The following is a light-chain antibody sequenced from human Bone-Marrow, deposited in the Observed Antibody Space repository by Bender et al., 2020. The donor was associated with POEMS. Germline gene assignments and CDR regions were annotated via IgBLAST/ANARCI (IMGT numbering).Light chain of an antibody. CDR1: SSNIGAHA. CDR3: AVWDDSLNGWV. Sequence: QSVLTQPPSASGTPGQRVTISCSGGSSNIGAHAVNWYQHLLGTAPKLLIYSSHRRPSEVPDRFSGSRSGTSASLAISGLQSEDEADYYCAVWDDSLNGWVFGGGTKLTAL. CDR2: SSH. V-gene: IGLV1-44*01. J-gene: IGLJ3*02.